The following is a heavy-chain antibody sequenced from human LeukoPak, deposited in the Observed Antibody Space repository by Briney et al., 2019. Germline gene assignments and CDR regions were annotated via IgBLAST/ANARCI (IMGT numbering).Heavy chain of an antibody. D-gene: IGHD6-6*01. V-gene: IGHV3-74*01. Sequence: PGGSLRLSCVASGFTFRSYWMHWVRQAPGKGLVWVSRISGDGSMTNYADSVKGRFTIPRDNAKNTVYLQMNSLRAEDTAVYYCARYSSSSGGASHYLDYWGQGTLVTVSS. CDR1: GFTFRSYW. CDR3: ARYSSSSGGASHYLDY. CDR2: ISGDGSMT. J-gene: IGHJ4*02.